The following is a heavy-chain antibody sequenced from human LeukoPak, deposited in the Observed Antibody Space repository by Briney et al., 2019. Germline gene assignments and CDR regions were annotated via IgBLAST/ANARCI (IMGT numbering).Heavy chain of an antibody. Sequence: PSETLSLTCTVSGGSISSSSYYWGWIRQPPGKGLEWIGSIYYSGSTYYNPSLKSRVTISVDTSKNQFSLKLSSVTAADTAVYYCARDKARTGYSSGWYSDYWGQGTLVTVSS. CDR3: ARDKARTGYSSGWYSDY. D-gene: IGHD6-19*01. J-gene: IGHJ4*02. V-gene: IGHV4-39*07. CDR2: IYYSGST. CDR1: GGSISSSSYY.